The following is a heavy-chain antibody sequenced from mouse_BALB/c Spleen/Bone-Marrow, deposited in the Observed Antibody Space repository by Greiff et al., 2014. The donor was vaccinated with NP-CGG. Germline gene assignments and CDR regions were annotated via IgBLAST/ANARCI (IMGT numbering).Heavy chain of an antibody. V-gene: IGHV1-9*01. CDR2: ILRGSGGT. D-gene: IGHD1-1*02. CDR1: GYTFSSFW. Sequence: VQLQQSGAELMKPGASVKISCKATGYTFSSFWIEWVNQRHGHGLEWIGEILRGSGGTNYNEKFRGKATFTTDTSSNTAYMQLSSLTSEDSDVYDCARGGGKGNGYFDDWGAGTTVTVSS. J-gene: IGHJ1*01. CDR3: ARGGGKGNGYFDD.